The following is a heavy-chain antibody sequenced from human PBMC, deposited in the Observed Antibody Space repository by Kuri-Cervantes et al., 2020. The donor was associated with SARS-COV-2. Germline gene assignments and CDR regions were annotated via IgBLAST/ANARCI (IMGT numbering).Heavy chain of an antibody. D-gene: IGHD1-26*01. CDR2: INHSGST. CDR1: GGSFSGYY. V-gene: IGHV4-34*01. CDR3: ARRGRWWELLLDY. J-gene: IGHJ4*02. Sequence: SETLSLTCAVYGGSFSGYYWSWIRQPPGKGLEWIGEINHSGSTNYNPSPKSRVTISVDTSKNQFSLKLSSVTAADTAVYYCARRGRWWELLLDYCGQGTLVTVSS.